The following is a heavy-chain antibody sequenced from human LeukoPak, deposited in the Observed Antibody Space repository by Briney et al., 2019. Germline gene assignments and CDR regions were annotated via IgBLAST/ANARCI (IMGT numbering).Heavy chain of an antibody. D-gene: IGHD5-18*01. Sequence: SETLSLTCAVYGGSFSGYYWSWIRQPPGKGLEWIGEINHSGSTNYNPSLKRRVTISVETSKNQFSLKLSSVTAADTAVYYCARESGGSRGYSYGFDYWGQGTLVTVSS. CDR1: GGSFSGYY. J-gene: IGHJ4*02. CDR2: INHSGST. V-gene: IGHV4-34*01. CDR3: ARESGGSRGYSYGFDY.